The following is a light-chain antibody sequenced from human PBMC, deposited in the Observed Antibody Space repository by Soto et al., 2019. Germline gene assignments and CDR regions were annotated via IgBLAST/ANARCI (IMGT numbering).Light chain of an antibody. CDR3: ATWDRSLSVGV. CDR1: SSNIGNNY. V-gene: IGLV1-51*01. J-gene: IGLJ2*01. CDR2: DND. Sequence: QPVLTQPPSVSAAPGQKGTISCSGSSSNIGNNYVFWYQQLPGTAPKLLIYDNDKRPSGIPDRFSGSKSGTSATLGITGLQTGDEADYYCATWDRSLSVGVFGGGTKLTVL.